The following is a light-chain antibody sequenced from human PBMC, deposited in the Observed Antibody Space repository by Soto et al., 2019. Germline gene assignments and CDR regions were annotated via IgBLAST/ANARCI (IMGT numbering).Light chain of an antibody. V-gene: IGKV3-15*01. CDR3: QQYNYMPPA. CDR2: GAS. J-gene: IGKJ5*01. CDR1: RSVSGN. Sequence: EIVMTPSPATLSVSPGERAALSCRASRSVSGNLAWYQQTPGQAPRLLIYGASTRATGIPARFSGSGFGTEFTLTISSLKSEDFAVYYCQQYNYMPPAFGQGTRLEIK.